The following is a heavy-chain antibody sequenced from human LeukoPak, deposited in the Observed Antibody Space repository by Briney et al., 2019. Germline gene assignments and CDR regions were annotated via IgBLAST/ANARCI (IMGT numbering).Heavy chain of an antibody. CDR1: GDTFNGYY. CDR3: ARGTLVRGVINWFDP. D-gene: IGHD3-10*01. CDR2: INPKTGGT. Sequence: ASVKVSCKASGDTFNGYYIHWVRPAPGQGLEWMGWINPKTGGTNYAQNFQGRVTMTRDTSITTADMELSRLRSDDTAVYYCARGTLVRGVINWFDPWGQGTLVTVSS. V-gene: IGHV1-2*02. J-gene: IGHJ5*02.